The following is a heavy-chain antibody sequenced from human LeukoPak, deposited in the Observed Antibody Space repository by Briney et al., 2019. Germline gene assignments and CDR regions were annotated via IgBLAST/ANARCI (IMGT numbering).Heavy chain of an antibody. CDR1: GVSISSGGYY. J-gene: IGHJ6*02. Sequence: SETLSLTCTVSGVSISSGGYYWSWIRQHPGKGLEWIGYIYYSGSTYYNPSLKSRVTISVDTSKNQFSLKLSSVTAADTAVYYCARVQYYDFWSGYYYYYYGMDVWGQGTTVTVSS. CDR3: ARVQYYDFWSGYYYYYYGMDV. D-gene: IGHD3-3*01. V-gene: IGHV4-31*03. CDR2: IYYSGST.